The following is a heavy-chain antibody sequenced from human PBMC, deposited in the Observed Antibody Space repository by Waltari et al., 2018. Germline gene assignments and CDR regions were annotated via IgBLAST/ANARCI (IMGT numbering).Heavy chain of an antibody. J-gene: IGHJ5*02. CDR1: SGSIRSSSYY. D-gene: IGHD3-16*02. V-gene: IGHV4-39*01. Sequence: QLQLQESGPGLVRPSETLSLTCTVSSGSIRSSSYYWPWIRQPPGKGVEWIGTIYYRGTPYYNPSLKSRNTVSQDTPKNQFSLKLSSVTAADTALYYCARATRIMITFGGVIAFDPWGQGTLVTVSS. CDR3: ARATRIMITFGGVIAFDP. CDR2: IYYRGTP.